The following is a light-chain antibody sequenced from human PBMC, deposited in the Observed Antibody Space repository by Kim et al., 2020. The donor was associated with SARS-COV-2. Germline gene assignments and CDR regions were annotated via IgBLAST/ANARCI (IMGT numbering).Light chain of an antibody. CDR1: KSVMCN. V-gene: IGKV3-15*01. CDR2: GAS. CDR3: QQYNDWPLLT. J-gene: IGKJ4*01. Sequence: SRGESQSPASRASKSVMCNLSGYQQRPGQAPRLLVYGASTRATDISARFRGSGSRTEFTLTIRSLQSEDLAVYYCQQYNDWPLLTFGGGTKVDIK.